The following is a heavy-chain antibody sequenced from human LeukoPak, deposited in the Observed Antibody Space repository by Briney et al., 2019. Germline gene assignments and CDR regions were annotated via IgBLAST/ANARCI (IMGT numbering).Heavy chain of an antibody. V-gene: IGHV1-69*13. CDR1: GYTFTSYG. D-gene: IGHD3-3*01. CDR3: ASVYDFWSGYPPFYYFDY. Sequence: SVKVSCKASGYTFTSYGISWLRQAPEQGLEWMGGIIPIFGTANYAQKFQGRVTITADESTSTAYMELSSLRSEDTAVYYCASVYDFWSGYPPFYYFDYWGQGTLVTVSS. J-gene: IGHJ4*02. CDR2: IIPIFGTA.